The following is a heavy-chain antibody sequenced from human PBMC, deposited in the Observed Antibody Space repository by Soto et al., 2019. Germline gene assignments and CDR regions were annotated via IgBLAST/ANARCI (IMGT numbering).Heavy chain of an antibody. CDR1: GGTFSSYA. Sequence: QVQLVQSGAEVKKPGSSVKVSCKASGGTFSSYAISWVRQAPGQGLEWMGGIIPIFGTANYAQKFQGRVTITADESTSTAXMXLSSLRSEDTAVXXXXXXXXSSGYLDWYFDLWGRGTLVTVSS. CDR2: IIPIFGTA. D-gene: IGHD3-22*01. CDR3: XXXXXSSGYLDWYFDL. V-gene: IGHV1-69*01. J-gene: IGHJ2*01.